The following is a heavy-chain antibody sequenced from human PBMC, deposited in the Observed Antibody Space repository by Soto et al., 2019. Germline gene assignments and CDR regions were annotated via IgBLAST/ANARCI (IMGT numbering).Heavy chain of an antibody. Sequence: SETLSLTCAVYGGSFSGYYWIWIRQPPGKGLEWIGEINHSGSTNYNPSLKSRVTISVDTSKNQFSLKLSSVTAADTAVYYCARGFLEWYYPYYYYYGMDVWGQGTTVTVSS. D-gene: IGHD3-3*01. CDR1: GGSFSGYY. V-gene: IGHV4-34*01. CDR2: INHSGST. J-gene: IGHJ6*02. CDR3: ARGFLEWYYPYYYYYGMDV.